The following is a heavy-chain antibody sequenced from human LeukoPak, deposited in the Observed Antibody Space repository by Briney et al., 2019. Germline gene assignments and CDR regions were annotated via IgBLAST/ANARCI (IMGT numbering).Heavy chain of an antibody. D-gene: IGHD6-19*01. CDR1: GVTFSSYG. V-gene: IGHV3-33*01. CDR3: ARDTRSGWSYFDY. CDR2: IWYEGSKK. J-gene: IGHJ4*02. Sequence: SLRLSCAASGVTFSSYGMHWVRQAPGKGVGWGAGIWYEGSKKYYADSVKGGFTISTHNSKTPLYLQMTSLRAEDTAVYYCARDTRSGWSYFDYWGQGTLVTVSS.